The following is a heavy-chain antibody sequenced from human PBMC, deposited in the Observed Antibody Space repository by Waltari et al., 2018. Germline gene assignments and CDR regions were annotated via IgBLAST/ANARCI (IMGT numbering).Heavy chain of an antibody. V-gene: IGHV3-23*03. Sequence: EVQLLESGGGLVQPGGSLSLSCAASGFTFSSYAMSWVRQAPGKGLEWVSVIYSGGSTYYADSVKGRFTISRDNSKNTLYLQMNSLRAEDTAVYYCAKDRPSAPFDIWGQGTMVTVSS. CDR2: IYSGGST. CDR3: AKDRPSAPFDI. J-gene: IGHJ3*02. CDR1: GFTFSSYA.